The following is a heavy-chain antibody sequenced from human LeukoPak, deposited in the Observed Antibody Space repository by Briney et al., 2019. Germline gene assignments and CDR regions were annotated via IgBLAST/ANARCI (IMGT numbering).Heavy chain of an antibody. J-gene: IGHJ4*02. CDR2: INHSGST. D-gene: IGHD6-13*01. CDR3: ARGLRLGIAAAGI. V-gene: IGHV4-34*01. Sequence: RSSETPSLTCAVYGGSFSGYYWSWIRQSPGKGLEWIGEINHSGSTNCNPSLKSRVTISVDTSKNQFSLKLSSVTAADTAVYYCARGLRLGIAAAGIWGQGTLVTVSS. CDR1: GGSFSGYY.